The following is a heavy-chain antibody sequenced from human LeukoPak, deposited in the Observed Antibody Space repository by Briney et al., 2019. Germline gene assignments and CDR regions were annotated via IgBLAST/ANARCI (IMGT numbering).Heavy chain of an antibody. CDR1: GYTFTDYW. J-gene: IGHJ4*02. D-gene: IGHD5-18*01. V-gene: IGHV5-51*01. CDR2: IYPGESDI. CDR3: GTFNDVHTATPYHFDY. Sequence: GESLKISCKASGYTFTDYWTGWVRQMPGKGLEWMGIIYPGESDIRYSPSFQGQVTISADKSISTAYLQWSSLRASDSAMYYCGTFNDVHTATPYHFDYWGQGTLVTVSS.